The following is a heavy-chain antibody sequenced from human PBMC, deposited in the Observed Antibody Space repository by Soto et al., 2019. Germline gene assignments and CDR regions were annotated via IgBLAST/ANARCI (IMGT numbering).Heavy chain of an antibody. CDR1: GFTFSNAW. CDR2: IKSKTDGGTT. J-gene: IGHJ4*02. D-gene: IGHD2-2*02. CDR3: ARDGSRSRDCSSTSCYNFFDY. V-gene: IGHV3-15*01. Sequence: GGSLRLSCAASGFTFSNAWMSWVRQAPGKGLEWVGRIKSKTDGGTTDYAAPVKGRFTISRDDSKNTLYLQMNSLKTEDTAVYYCARDGSRSRDCSSTSCYNFFDYWGQGTLVT.